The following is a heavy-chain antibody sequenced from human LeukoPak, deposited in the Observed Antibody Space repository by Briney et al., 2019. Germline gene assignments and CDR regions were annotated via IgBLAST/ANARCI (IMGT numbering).Heavy chain of an antibody. CDR3: ARDGHSSGWYGADY. CDR2: INPNSGGT. Sequence: ASVKVSCKASGYTFTGYYMHWVRQAPGQGLEWMGWINPNSGGTNYAQKLQGRVTMTTDTSTSTAYVELRSLRSDDTAVYYCARDGHSSGWYGADYWGQGTLVTVSS. J-gene: IGHJ4*02. CDR1: GYTFTGYY. V-gene: IGHV1-2*02. D-gene: IGHD6-19*01.